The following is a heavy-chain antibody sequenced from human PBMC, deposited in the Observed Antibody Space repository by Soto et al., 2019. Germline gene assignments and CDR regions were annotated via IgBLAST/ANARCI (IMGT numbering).Heavy chain of an antibody. D-gene: IGHD2-15*01. CDR1: GYTFTGYY. Sequence: QVQLVQSGAEVKKPGASVKVSCKASGYTFTGYYMHWVRQAPGQGREWMGWINPNSGGTNYAQKFQGWVTMTRDTSIGAASMELSRLRSDDTAVYYWALLAYGMDVWGQGTTVTVSS. V-gene: IGHV1-2*04. CDR2: INPNSGGT. J-gene: IGHJ6*02. CDR3: ALLAYGMDV.